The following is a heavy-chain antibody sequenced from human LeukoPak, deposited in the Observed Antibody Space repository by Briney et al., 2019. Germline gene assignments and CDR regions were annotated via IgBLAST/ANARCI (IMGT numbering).Heavy chain of an antibody. Sequence: PGGSLRLSCAASGFTFSSYSMNWVRQAPGKGLEWVSSISSSSSYIYYADSVKGRFTISRDNAKNSLYPQMNSLRAEDTAVYYCASSVGATRAYWGQGTLVTVSS. CDR3: ASSVGATRAY. CDR2: ISSSSSYI. CDR1: GFTFSSYS. J-gene: IGHJ4*02. V-gene: IGHV3-21*01. D-gene: IGHD1-26*01.